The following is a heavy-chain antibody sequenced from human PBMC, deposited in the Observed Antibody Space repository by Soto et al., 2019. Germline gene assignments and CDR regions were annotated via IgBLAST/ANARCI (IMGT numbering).Heavy chain of an antibody. CDR1: GYTFTSYD. V-gene: IGHV1-8*01. CDR2: MNPNSGNT. D-gene: IGHD2-15*01. Sequence: ASVKVSCKASGYTFTSYDINWVRQATGQGLEWMGWMNPNSGNTGYAQKFQGRVTMTRNTSISTAYMELSSLRSEDTAVYYCARTPYCSGGSCYQGDWFDPWGQGTLVTVSS. J-gene: IGHJ5*02. CDR3: ARTPYCSGGSCYQGDWFDP.